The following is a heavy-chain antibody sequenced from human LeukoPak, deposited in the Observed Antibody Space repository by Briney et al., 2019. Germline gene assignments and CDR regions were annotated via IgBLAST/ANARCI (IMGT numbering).Heavy chain of an antibody. V-gene: IGHV3-7*01. CDR2: IKQDGSEK. J-gene: IGHJ5*02. CDR3: ARDHGRYQLRNPNWFDP. Sequence: PGGSLRLSCAASGFTFSSYWMSWVRQAPRKGLEWVANIKQDGSEKYYVDSVKGRFTISRDNAKNSLYLQMNSLRAGDTAVYYCARDHGRYQLRNPNWFDPWGQGTLVTVSS. CDR1: GFTFSSYW. D-gene: IGHD2-2*01.